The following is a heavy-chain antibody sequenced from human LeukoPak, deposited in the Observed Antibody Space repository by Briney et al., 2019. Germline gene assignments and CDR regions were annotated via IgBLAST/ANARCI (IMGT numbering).Heavy chain of an antibody. CDR3: AIGRDNVDY. CDR1: GFTFSNYA. V-gene: IGHV3-23*01. Sequence: PGGSLRLSCAASGFTFSNYAISWVRQAPGKGLEWVSAISNSGERSYYADSVKGRFTISRDNSKATVSLQMNSLRVEDTALYFCAIGRDNVDYWGQGTLVTVSS. CDR2: ISNSGERS. D-gene: IGHD2-15*01. J-gene: IGHJ4*02.